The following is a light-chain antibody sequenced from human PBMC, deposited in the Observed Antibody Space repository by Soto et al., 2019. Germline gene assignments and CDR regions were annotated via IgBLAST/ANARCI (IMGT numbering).Light chain of an antibody. CDR2: AAS. CDR1: QGIRND. CDR3: QQSYTLSPLT. Sequence: AIQMTQSPSSLSASVGDRVTITCRASQGIRNDLGWYQQKPGKAPKVLISAASNLQSGVPSRFSGSGSGTVFTLTISSLQPEDFATYFCQQSYTLSPLTFGGGTKWIS. J-gene: IGKJ4*01. V-gene: IGKV1-6*01.